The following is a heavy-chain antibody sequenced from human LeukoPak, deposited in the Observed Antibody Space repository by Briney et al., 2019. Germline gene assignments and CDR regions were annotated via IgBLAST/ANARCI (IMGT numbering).Heavy chain of an antibody. J-gene: IGHJ5*01. V-gene: IGHV3-30*18. D-gene: IGHD3-16*02. CDR2: ISDDGSDK. Sequence: GGSLRLSCAASGFTFSSYGMHWVRQAPGKGLQWVAVISDDGSDKYYVDSVKGRFTISRDNSKNTVYLQMNSLRAEDTAVYYCAKDARARYGLLTFGGVVVSWFDSWGQGTLVTVSS. CDR3: AKDARARYGLLTFGGVVVSWFDS. CDR1: GFTFSSYG.